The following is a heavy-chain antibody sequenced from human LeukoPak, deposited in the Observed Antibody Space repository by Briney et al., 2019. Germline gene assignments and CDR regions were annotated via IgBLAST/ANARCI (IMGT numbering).Heavy chain of an antibody. CDR2: IIPILGIA. CDR3: AIGYCSSTSCSYMDV. CDR1: GGTFSSYA. J-gene: IGHJ6*02. V-gene: IGHV1-69*04. D-gene: IGHD2-2*01. Sequence: SVKVSCKASGGTFSSYAISWVRQAPGQGLEWMGRIIPILGIANNAKKFQGRVTITADKSTSTAYMELSSLRSEDTAVYYCAIGYCSSTSCSYMDVWGQGTTVTVSS.